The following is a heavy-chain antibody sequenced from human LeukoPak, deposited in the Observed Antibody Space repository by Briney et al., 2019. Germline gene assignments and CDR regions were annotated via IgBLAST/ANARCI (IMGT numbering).Heavy chain of an antibody. CDR1: GYTFTSYY. D-gene: IGHD1-1*01. CDR3: ARVKYNWNDIFENWFDP. Sequence: ASVKVSCKASGYTFTSYYMHWVRQAPGQGLEWMGIINPSGGSTSYAQKFQGRVIMTRNISISTAYMELSSLRSEDSAVYHCARVKYNWNDIFENWFDPWGQGTLVTVSS. V-gene: IGHV1-46*01. J-gene: IGHJ5*02. CDR2: INPSGGST.